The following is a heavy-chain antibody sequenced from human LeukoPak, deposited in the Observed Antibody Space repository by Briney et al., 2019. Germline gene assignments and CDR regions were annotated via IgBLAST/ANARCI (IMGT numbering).Heavy chain of an antibody. CDR1: GGSFSGYY. CDR2: INHSGST. J-gene: IGHJ5*02. Sequence: SETLSLTCAVYGGSFSGYYWSWIRQPPGKGLEWIGEINHSGSTNYNPSLKSRVTISVDTSKNQFSLKLSSVTAADTAVYYCARGSLEQWKRYERNWFDPWGQGTLVTVSS. D-gene: IGHD6-19*01. V-gene: IGHV4-34*01. CDR3: ARGSLEQWKRYERNWFDP.